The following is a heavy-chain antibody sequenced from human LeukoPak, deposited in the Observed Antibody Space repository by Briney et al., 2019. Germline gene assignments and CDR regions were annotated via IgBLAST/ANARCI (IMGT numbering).Heavy chain of an antibody. CDR3: ARDSIYGDYESSAFDI. CDR1: GGSISSYY. D-gene: IGHD4-17*01. V-gene: IGHV4-4*07. J-gene: IGHJ3*02. Sequence: PSETLSLTCTVSGGSISSYYWSWIRQPAGKGLEWIGRIYTSGSTNYNPSLKSRVTISLDTSKNQFSLKLSSVTAADTAVYYCARDSIYGDYESSAFDIWGQGTMVTVSS. CDR2: IYTSGST.